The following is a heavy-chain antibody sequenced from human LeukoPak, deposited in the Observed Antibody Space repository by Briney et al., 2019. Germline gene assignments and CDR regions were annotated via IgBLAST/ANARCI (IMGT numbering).Heavy chain of an antibody. J-gene: IGHJ5*02. Sequence: PSETLSLTCAVYGGSFSGYYWSWIRQPPGKGLEWFGEINHSGSTNYNPSLKSRVTISVDTSKNQFSLRLSSVTAADTAVYYCARVETSYYGSGTYEDWFDPWGQGTLVIVSS. CDR3: ARVETSYYGSGTYEDWFDP. CDR2: INHSGST. V-gene: IGHV4-34*01. D-gene: IGHD3-10*01. CDR1: GGSFSGYY.